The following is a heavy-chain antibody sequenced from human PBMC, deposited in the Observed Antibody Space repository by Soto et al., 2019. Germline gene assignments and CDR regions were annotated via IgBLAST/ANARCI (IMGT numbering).Heavy chain of an antibody. V-gene: IGHV4-30-2*01. CDR1: GASISLVGYS. Sequence: SETLSLTCGVSGASISLVGYSWSWIRQPPGKGLEWIGYISHRGNTYYNPSLRSRVTISVDRSKNEFSLNLRSVTAADTAMYYCARYDSSGDFDYWGQGTLVTVSS. D-gene: IGHD3-22*01. CDR3: ARYDSSGDFDY. J-gene: IGHJ4*02. CDR2: ISHRGNT.